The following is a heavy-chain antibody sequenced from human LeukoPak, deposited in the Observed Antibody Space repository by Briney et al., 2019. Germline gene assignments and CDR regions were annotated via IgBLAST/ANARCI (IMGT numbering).Heavy chain of an antibody. J-gene: IGHJ4*02. CDR2: ISWNSGSI. V-gene: IGHV3-9*01. CDR3: VGWQQLAAY. CDR1: GFTFDDYA. D-gene: IGHD6-13*01. Sequence: GGSLRLSCAASGFTFDDYAMHWVRQAPGKGLEWVSGISWNSGSIGYADSVKGRFTISRDNARNSLYLQMNSLRAEDTALYYCVGWQQLAAYWGQGALVTVSS.